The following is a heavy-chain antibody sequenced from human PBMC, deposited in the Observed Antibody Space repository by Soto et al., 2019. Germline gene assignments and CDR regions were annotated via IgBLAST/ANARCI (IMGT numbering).Heavy chain of an antibody. Sequence: GGSLRLSCAASGFTFISYGMHWVRQAPCKGLEWVAVIWYDGSNKYYADSVKGRFTISRDNSKNTLYLQMNSLRAEDTAVYYCAREAAAGIVFYYFDYWGQGTLVTVSS. CDR2: IWYDGSNK. CDR1: GFTFISYG. D-gene: IGHD6-13*01. V-gene: IGHV3-33*01. J-gene: IGHJ4*02. CDR3: AREAAAGIVFYYFDY.